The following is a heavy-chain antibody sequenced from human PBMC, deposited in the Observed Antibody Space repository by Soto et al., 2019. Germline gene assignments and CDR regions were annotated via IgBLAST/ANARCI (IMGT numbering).Heavy chain of an antibody. D-gene: IGHD2-8*01. CDR2: ISAYNGNT. J-gene: IGHJ4*02. CDR1: GYTSTSYG. V-gene: IGHV1-18*04. Sequence: ASVKVSCKASGYTSTSYGISWVRQAPGQGLEWMGWISAYNGNTNYAQKLQGRVTMTTDTSTSTAYMELRSLRSDDTAVYYCARDFRYCTNGVCSYYFDYWGQGTLVTVSS. CDR3: ARDFRYCTNGVCSYYFDY.